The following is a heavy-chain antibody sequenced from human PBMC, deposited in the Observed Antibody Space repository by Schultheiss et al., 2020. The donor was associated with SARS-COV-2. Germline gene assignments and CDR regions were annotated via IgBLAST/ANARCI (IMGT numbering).Heavy chain of an antibody. CDR1: GYTFTSYY. Sequence: ASVKVSCKASGYTFTSYYMHWVRQAPGQGLEWMGIINPSGGSTSYAQKFQGRVTMTEDTSTDTGYMELSSLRSEDTAVYYCGTRYYYDSSGHYGYWGQGTLVTVSS. D-gene: IGHD3-22*01. CDR2: INPSGGST. V-gene: IGHV1-46*01. J-gene: IGHJ4*02. CDR3: GTRYYYDSSGHYGY.